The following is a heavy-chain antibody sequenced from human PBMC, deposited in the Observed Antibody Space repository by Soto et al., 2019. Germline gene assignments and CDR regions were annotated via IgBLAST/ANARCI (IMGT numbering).Heavy chain of an antibody. CDR3: ASGFWYKWDY. J-gene: IGHJ4*02. CDR1: SGSISSGSW. Sequence: PSETLSLTCAVASGSISSGSWWSWVRQPPGKGLEWIGEIYHSGSTNYNPSLKSRVTISVDKSKNQFSLKLSSVTAADTAVYYCASGFWYKWDYWGQGTLVTVSS. D-gene: IGHD1-1*01. CDR2: IYHSGST. V-gene: IGHV4-4*02.